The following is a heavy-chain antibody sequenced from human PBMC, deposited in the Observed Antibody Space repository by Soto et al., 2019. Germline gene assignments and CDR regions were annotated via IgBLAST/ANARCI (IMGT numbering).Heavy chain of an antibody. CDR2: IIPSPDIT. J-gene: IGHJ3*01. V-gene: IGHV1-69*08. Sequence: QVQLVQSGAEVKKAGSSVKVSCKAPGGTFSTYIISWVRQAPGQRLEWMGRIIPSPDITNYAQKFQGSVTITADKSTSTAYMELSSLRSEDTAVYYCARDRITTRGDAFDLWGQGTMVTVSS. D-gene: IGHD3-3*01. CDR1: GGTFSTYI. CDR3: ARDRITTRGDAFDL.